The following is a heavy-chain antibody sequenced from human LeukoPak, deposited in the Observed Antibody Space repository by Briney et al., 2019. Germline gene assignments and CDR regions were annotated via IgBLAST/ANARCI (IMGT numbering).Heavy chain of an antibody. CDR3: AKDGQQPVGGLFDY. CDR2: ISGSGGST. CDR1: GFTFGSYA. J-gene: IGHJ4*02. V-gene: IGHV3-23*01. Sequence: GGSLRLSCAASGFTFGSYAMSWVRQAPGKGLEWVSAISGSGGSTYYADSVKGRFTISRDNSKNALYLQMNSLRAGDTAVYYCAKDGQQPVGGLFDYWGQGTLVTVSS. D-gene: IGHD6-13*01.